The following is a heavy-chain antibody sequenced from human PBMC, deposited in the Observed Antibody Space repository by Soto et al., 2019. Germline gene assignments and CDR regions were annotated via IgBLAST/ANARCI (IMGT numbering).Heavy chain of an antibody. D-gene: IGHD3-10*01. CDR1: GGSISSGGYY. J-gene: IGHJ1*01. CDR3: VRGVLS. Sequence: SETLSLTCNVSGGSISSGGYYWTWIRQHPGKGLEWIGNIHHSGSTFYNPSLKSRVSISVDTSKNQFSLKLSSVTAADTAVYFCVRGVLSWGQGTLVTISS. V-gene: IGHV4-31*03. CDR2: IHHSGST.